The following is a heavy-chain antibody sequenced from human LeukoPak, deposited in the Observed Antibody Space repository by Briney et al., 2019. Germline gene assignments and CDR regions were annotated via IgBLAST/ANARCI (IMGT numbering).Heavy chain of an antibody. CDR3: ARDGACSSTSCYLYYYYGMGV. V-gene: IGHV3-7*01. J-gene: IGHJ6*02. D-gene: IGHD2-2*01. Sequence: GGSLRLSCAASGFTFSSYWMSWVRQAPGKGLEWVANIKQDGSEKYYVDSVKGRFTISRDNAKNSLYLQMNSLRAEDTAVYYCARDGACSSTSCYLYYYYGMGVWGQGTTVTVSS. CDR2: IKQDGSEK. CDR1: GFTFSSYW.